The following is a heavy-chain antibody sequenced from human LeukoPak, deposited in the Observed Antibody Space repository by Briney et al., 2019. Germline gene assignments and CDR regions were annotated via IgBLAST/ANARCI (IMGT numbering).Heavy chain of an antibody. CDR2: IYYSGST. CDR3: ARGPKAVAGTVYYYGMDV. CDR1: GGSISSYY. Sequence: SETLSLTCTVSGGSISSYYWSWIRQPPGKGLEWIGYIYYSGSTNYNPSLKSRVTISVDTSKSQFSLKLSSVTAADTAVYYCARGPKAVAGTVYYYGMDVWGQGTTVTVSS. J-gene: IGHJ6*02. V-gene: IGHV4-59*01. D-gene: IGHD6-19*01.